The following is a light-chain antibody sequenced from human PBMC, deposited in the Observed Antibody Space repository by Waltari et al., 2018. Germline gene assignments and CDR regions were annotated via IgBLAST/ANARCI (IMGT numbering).Light chain of an antibody. J-gene: IGLJ3*02. CDR3: TSDESGGTWV. Sequence: QSALTQPASVSGSPGQSITISCTGTSSDIGGYNYVSWYKQHPGKATKVMIYDVIKLPSGVSNRFSGSKSGNTASLTISGLQADDEADYYCTSDESGGTWVFGGGTKVTV. CDR2: DVI. V-gene: IGLV2-14*03. CDR1: SSDIGGYNY.